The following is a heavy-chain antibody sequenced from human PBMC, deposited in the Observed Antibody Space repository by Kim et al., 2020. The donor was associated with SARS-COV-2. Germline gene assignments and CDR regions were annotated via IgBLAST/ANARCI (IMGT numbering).Heavy chain of an antibody. J-gene: IGHJ6*02. V-gene: IGHV3-30*04. CDR1: GFTFSSYA. CDR2: ISYDGSNK. Sequence: GGSLRLSCAASGFTFSSYAMHWVRQAPGKGLEWVAVISYDGSNKYYADSVKGRFTISRDNSKNTLYLQMNSLRAEDTAVYYCARDREVRGARDSRPIYYYYYGMDVWGQGTTVTVSS. CDR3: ARDREVRGARDSRPIYYYYYGMDV. D-gene: IGHD3-10*01.